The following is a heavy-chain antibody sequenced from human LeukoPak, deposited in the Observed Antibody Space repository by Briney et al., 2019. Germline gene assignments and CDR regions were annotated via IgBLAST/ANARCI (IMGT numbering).Heavy chain of an antibody. V-gene: IGHV7-4-1*02. J-gene: IGHJ6*02. D-gene: IGHD6-13*01. Sequence: ASVKVSCKASGYTFTRYAMTWVRQAPGQGLEWMGWINTNTGNPTYAQGFTGRFVFALDTSVSTAYLQISSLKAEDTAVYYCARDRTIAAAGLYYYYGLDVWGQGTTVTVSS. CDR2: INTNTGNP. CDR1: GYTFTRYA. CDR3: ARDRTIAAAGLYYYYGLDV.